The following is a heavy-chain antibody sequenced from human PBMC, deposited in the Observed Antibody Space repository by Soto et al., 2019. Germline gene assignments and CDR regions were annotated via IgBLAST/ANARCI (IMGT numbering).Heavy chain of an antibody. D-gene: IGHD6-13*01. CDR3: ARDLLLLAAAGDYYYYGMDV. CDR1: GGSISSGGYY. Sequence: QVQLQESGPGLVKPSQTLSLTCTVSGGSISSGGYYWSWIRQHPGKGLEWIGYIYYSGSTYYNPSXXXRVTISVDTSXXQXSXXLSSVTAADTAVYYCARDLLLLAAAGDYYYYGMDVWGQGTTVTVSS. CDR2: IYYSGST. J-gene: IGHJ6*02. V-gene: IGHV4-31*03.